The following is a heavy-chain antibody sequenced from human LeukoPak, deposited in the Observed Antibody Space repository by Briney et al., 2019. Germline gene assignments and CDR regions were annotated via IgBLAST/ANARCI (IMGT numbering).Heavy chain of an antibody. CDR3: ARQENYYDSSGRMVKYFHH. D-gene: IGHD3-22*01. J-gene: IGHJ1*01. CDR2: IYYSGST. CDR1: GGSISSGDYY. Sequence: SETLSLTCTVSGGSISSGDYYWSWIRQPPGKGLEWIGYIYYSGSTYYNPSLKSRVTISVDTSKNQFSLKLSSVTAADTAVYYCARQENYYDSSGRMVKYFHHWGQGTLVTVSS. V-gene: IGHV4-30-4*01.